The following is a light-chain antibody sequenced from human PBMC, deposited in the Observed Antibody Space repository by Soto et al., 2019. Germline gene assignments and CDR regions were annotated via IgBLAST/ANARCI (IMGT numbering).Light chain of an antibody. J-gene: IGLJ2*01. CDR2: EVS. CDR1: SSDVGGYNY. CDR3: SSYAGSKGV. Sequence: QSVLTQPPSASGSPGQSVTISCTGTSSDVGGYNYVSWYQQHPGKAPTLMIYEVSKRPSGVPDRFSGSKSGNTASLNVSGLQAEDEADYYCSSYAGSKGVFGGGTKLTVL. V-gene: IGLV2-8*01.